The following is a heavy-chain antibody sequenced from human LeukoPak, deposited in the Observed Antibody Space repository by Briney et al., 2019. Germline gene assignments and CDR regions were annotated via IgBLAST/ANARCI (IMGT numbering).Heavy chain of an antibody. V-gene: IGHV4-39*01. CDR3: ARHRLEGDTFDI. D-gene: IGHD3-3*01. CDR1: GGSVNSYY. CDR2: IYYTGST. J-gene: IGHJ3*02. Sequence: SETLSLTCTVSGGSVNSYYWGWIRQPPGKGLGWIGSIYYTGSTYYTPSLKSGVTISIDTSKNLFSLNLSSVTAADTAVYYCARHRLEGDTFDIWGQGTMVTVSS.